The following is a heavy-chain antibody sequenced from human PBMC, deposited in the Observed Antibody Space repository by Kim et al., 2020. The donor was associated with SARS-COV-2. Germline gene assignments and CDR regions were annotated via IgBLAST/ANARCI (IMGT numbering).Heavy chain of an antibody. Sequence: GGSLRLSCAASGFTFSSYAMHWVRQAPGKGLEWVAVISYDGSNKYYADSVKGRFTISRDNSKNTLYLQMNSLRAEDTAVYYCASSLLRYFDWAVGYWGQGTLGTVSS. CDR3: ASSLLRYFDWAVGY. V-gene: IGHV3-30-3*01. J-gene: IGHJ4*02. CDR1: GFTFSSYA. D-gene: IGHD3-9*01. CDR2: ISYDGSNK.